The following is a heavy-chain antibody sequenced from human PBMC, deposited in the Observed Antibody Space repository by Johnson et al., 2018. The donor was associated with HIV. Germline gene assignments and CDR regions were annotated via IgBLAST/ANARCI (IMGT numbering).Heavy chain of an antibody. CDR2: ISYDGSNK. J-gene: IGHJ3*02. Sequence: QVQLVESGGGVVQPGRSLRLSCAASGFTFSSYAMHWVRQAPGKGLEWVAVISYDGSNKYYADSVKGRFTISRDSSKNTLYLQMNSLRPEDTAVYYCARAGDSSSWYHDAFDIWGQGTMVTVSS. D-gene: IGHD6-13*01. CDR3: ARAGDSSSWYHDAFDI. CDR1: GFTFSSYA. V-gene: IGHV3-30*04.